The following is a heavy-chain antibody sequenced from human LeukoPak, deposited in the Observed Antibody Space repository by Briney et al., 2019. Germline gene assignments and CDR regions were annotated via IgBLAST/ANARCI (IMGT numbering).Heavy chain of an antibody. Sequence: PGGSLRLSCAASGFTFSNYAMSWVRQARGKGLEWVSAISNSGGSTFYADSVKGRFTISRDNSKNTLYLQMNSLRAEDTAVYYCAKRPATYRTIDYWGQGTLVTVSS. CDR2: ISNSGGST. D-gene: IGHD5-12*01. V-gene: IGHV3-23*01. CDR3: AKRPATYRTIDY. J-gene: IGHJ4*02. CDR1: GFTFSNYA.